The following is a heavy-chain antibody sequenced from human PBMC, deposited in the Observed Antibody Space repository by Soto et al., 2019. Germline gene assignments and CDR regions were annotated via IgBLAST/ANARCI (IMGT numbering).Heavy chain of an antibody. CDR3: ARVRDWFDP. J-gene: IGHJ5*02. Sequence: SETLSLTCAVYCGSFSGYYWNWIRQPPGKGLEWIGEIDHSGYTNYNPSLKSRVTISVDTSKNQFSLRLTSVTAADTAVYYCARVRDWFDPWGQGDLVTVSS. CDR1: CGSFSGYY. D-gene: IGHD3-3*01. V-gene: IGHV4-34*01. CDR2: IDHSGYT.